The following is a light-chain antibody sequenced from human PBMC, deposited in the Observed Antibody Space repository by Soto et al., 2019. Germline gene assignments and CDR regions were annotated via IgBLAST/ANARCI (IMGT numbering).Light chain of an antibody. J-gene: IGKJ1*01. V-gene: IGKV3-15*01. CDR1: QSISSN. CDR2: GAS. CDR3: QHSYNWPRT. Sequence: EIVMTQSPATLSVSPGERATLSCRASQSISSNLAWCQQKPGQAPRLLIFGASTRVNGIPARFSGSGSGTAFTTTISSRQSQDFVVYYCQHSYNWPRTFGQGTKVEI.